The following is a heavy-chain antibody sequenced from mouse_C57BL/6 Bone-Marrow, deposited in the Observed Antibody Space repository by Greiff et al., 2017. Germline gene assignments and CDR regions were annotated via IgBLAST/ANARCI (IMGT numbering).Heavy chain of an antibody. D-gene: IGHD4-1*01. CDR1: GYSFTGYY. Sequence: EVQLQQSGPELVKPGASVKLSCKASGYSFTGYYMNWVKQSPEKSLEWIGVINPSTGGTTYNQKFKAKATLTVDKSSSTAYMQLKSLTSEDSAVDYYASLANWDWFAYWGQGTLVTVSA. J-gene: IGHJ3*01. CDR3: ASLANWDWFAY. CDR2: INPSTGGT. V-gene: IGHV1-42*01.